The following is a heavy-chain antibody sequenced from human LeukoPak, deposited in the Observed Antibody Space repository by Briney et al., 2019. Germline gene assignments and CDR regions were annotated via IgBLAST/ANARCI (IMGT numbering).Heavy chain of an antibody. D-gene: IGHD2-15*01. Sequence: PGGSLRLSCAASGFTFSSYWMHWVRQAPGKGLVWVSRINSDGSSTSYADSVKGRFTISRDNAKNTLYLQMNSLRAEDTAVYYRARARNYCSGGSCYLPYWGQGTLVTVSS. CDR2: INSDGSST. CDR1: GFTFSSYW. J-gene: IGHJ4*02. V-gene: IGHV3-74*01. CDR3: ARARNYCSGGSCYLPY.